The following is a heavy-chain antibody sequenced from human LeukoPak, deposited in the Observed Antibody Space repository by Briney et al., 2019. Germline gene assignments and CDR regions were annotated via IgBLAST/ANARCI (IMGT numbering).Heavy chain of an antibody. Sequence: PSETLSLTCTVSGASISGDGYYWSWVRQPPGKGLEWIGYIYYSGSTYYYPSLESRFTISVDTSKNQFSLKLSSVTAADTAVYYCARGLNRNDYGDYGYWGQGTLVTVSS. CDR1: GASISGDGYY. V-gene: IGHV4-31*03. J-gene: IGHJ4*02. CDR2: IYYSGST. D-gene: IGHD4-17*01. CDR3: ARGLNRNDYGDYGY.